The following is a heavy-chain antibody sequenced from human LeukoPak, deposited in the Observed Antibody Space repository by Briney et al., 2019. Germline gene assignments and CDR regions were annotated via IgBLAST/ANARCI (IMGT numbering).Heavy chain of an antibody. CDR2: ITWDGGNT. CDR3: AKSKKGSAFAHFDF. CDR1: GFTFDDYA. J-gene: IGHJ4*02. V-gene: IGHV3-43D*03. Sequence: GGSLRLSCAASGFTFDDYAIRWVRQAPGKGLEWVSLITWDGGNTYYADSLKGRFTISRDNSKNSLYLQMNSLRAEDTALYYCAKSKKGSAFAHFDFWGQGTLVTVSS. D-gene: IGHD3-10*01.